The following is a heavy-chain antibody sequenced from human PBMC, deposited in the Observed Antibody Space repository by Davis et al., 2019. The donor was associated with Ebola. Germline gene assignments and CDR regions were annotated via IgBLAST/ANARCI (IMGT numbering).Heavy chain of an antibody. Sequence: ASVKVSCKASGYSFTNYYIYWVRQAPGQGLEWMGIINPSGGSTSYAQKFQGRVTITRDTSTSTVHLEVRRLRSEDTAVYYCARDGPDYYGLDVWGQGTAVAVSS. CDR2: INPSGGST. J-gene: IGHJ6*02. V-gene: IGHV1-46*01. CDR3: ARDGPDYYGLDV. CDR1: GYSFTNYY.